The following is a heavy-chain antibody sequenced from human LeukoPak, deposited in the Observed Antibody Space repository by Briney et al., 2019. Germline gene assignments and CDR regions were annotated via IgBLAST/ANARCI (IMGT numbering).Heavy chain of an antibody. CDR2: INPSGGST. CDR1: GYTFTSYY. Sequence: GASVKVSCKASGYTFTSYYMHWVRQAPGQGLEWMGIINPSGGSTSYAQKFQGRVTMTRDMPTSTVYMELSSLRSEDTAVYYCAREGGIVVVPAAVGFDYWGQGTLVTVSS. V-gene: IGHV1-46*01. CDR3: AREGGIVVVPAAVGFDY. J-gene: IGHJ4*02. D-gene: IGHD2-2*01.